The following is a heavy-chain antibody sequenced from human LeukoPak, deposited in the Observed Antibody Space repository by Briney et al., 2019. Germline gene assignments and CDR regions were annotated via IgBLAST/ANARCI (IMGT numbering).Heavy chain of an antibody. D-gene: IGHD3-22*01. Sequence: SQTLSLTCTVSGGSISSGGYYWSWIRQPPGKGLEWIGYIYHSGSTYYNPSLKSRVTISVDRSKNQFSLKLSSVTAADTAVYYCARQGGTMIVVASQNAFDIWGQGTMVTVSS. CDR2: IYHSGST. CDR3: ARQGGTMIVVASQNAFDI. J-gene: IGHJ3*02. CDR1: GGSISSGGYY. V-gene: IGHV4-30-2*01.